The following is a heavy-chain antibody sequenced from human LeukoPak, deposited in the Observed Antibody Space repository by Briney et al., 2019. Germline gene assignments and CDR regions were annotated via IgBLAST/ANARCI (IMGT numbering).Heavy chain of an antibody. Sequence: SETLSLTCAVYGGSFSGYYWSWIRQPPGKGLEWIGEINHSGSTNYNPSLKSRVIISVDTSKNQFSLKLTSVTAADTAVYYCARGSTWFDPWGQGSLVTVSS. CDR3: ARGSTWFDP. CDR2: INHSGST. V-gene: IGHV4-34*01. J-gene: IGHJ5*02. CDR1: GGSFSGYY. D-gene: IGHD2-2*01.